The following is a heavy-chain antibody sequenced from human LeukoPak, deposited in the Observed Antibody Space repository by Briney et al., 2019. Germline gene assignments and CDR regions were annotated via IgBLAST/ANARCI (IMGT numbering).Heavy chain of an antibody. V-gene: IGHV4-39*07. D-gene: IGHD6-13*01. CDR2: IFYSGRT. CDR1: GGSISSSTYY. Sequence: SETLSLTCTVSGGSISSSTYYWGWIRQPPGKVLEWIGSIFYSGRTYYNPSLKSRVTMSVDTSKNQCSLRLSSVNAADTAVYYCARDILATSIAAPYYWGQGTLVTVSS. CDR3: ARDILATSIAAPYY. J-gene: IGHJ4*02.